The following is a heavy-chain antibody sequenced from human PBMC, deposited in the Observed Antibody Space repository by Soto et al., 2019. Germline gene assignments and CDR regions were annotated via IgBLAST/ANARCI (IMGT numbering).Heavy chain of an antibody. Sequence: QVQLVESGGGLVQPGGSLRLSCAASGFTFGDYEMSWIRQAAGKGPEWVSFLSRSGNTIYYADSVKGRFSISRDNAENSLYLQMESLRVEDTATYFCASSSGWYEADAFDIWGKGTMVTVSA. V-gene: IGHV3-11*01. J-gene: IGHJ3*02. D-gene: IGHD6-19*01. CDR1: GFTFGDYE. CDR3: ASSSGWYEADAFDI. CDR2: LSRSGNTI.